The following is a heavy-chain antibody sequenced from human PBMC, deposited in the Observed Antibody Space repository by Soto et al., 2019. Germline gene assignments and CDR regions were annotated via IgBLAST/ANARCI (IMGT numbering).Heavy chain of an antibody. CDR2: IYPSDSDI. CDR3: VTRASFICGSCYQDYQFYV. J-gene: IGHJ2*01. CDR1: GYSSATYW. D-gene: IGHD2-15*01. Sequence: GESLKISCKGSGYSSATYWIGWVRQMPGEGLEWMGIIYPSDSDIRYSPSFQGQVTISADKSTTTAYLQWSSLKASDTAIYYCVTRASFICGSCYQDYQFYVWGRGTLVPGSA. V-gene: IGHV5-51*01.